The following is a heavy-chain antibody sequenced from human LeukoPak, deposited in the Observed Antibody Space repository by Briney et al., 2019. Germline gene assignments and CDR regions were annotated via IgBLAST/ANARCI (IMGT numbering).Heavy chain of an antibody. J-gene: IGHJ4*02. CDR3: ARHHMSSWPTYYFDS. Sequence: PSETLSLTCAVYGGSFSGYYWSWIRQPPGKGLEWIGEINHSGSTNYNPSLKSRVTISVDTSKNQFSLKLSSVTAADTAVYYCARHHMSSWPTYYFDSWGQGTLVTVPS. CDR2: INHSGST. CDR1: GGSFSGYY. V-gene: IGHV4-34*01. D-gene: IGHD6-13*01.